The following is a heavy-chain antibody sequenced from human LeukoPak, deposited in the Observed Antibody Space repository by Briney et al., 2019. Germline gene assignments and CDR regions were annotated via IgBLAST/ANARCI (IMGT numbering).Heavy chain of an antibody. V-gene: IGHV3-33*01. CDR3: ARDGIVGRKGAFDI. CDR1: GFTFSTYG. Sequence: GGSLRLSCAASGFTFSTYGMPWVRQAPGKGLEWVAVVWYDGGSNYYVDRVRGRFTITRDNSKSTMYLQMNSLRPEDTAVHYCARDGIVGRKGAFDIWGQGTMVSVSS. CDR2: VWYDGGSN. D-gene: IGHD1-26*01. J-gene: IGHJ3*02.